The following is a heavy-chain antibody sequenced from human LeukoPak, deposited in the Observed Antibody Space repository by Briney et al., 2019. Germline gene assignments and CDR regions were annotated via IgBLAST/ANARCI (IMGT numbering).Heavy chain of an antibody. CDR3: AKEGYVAAAAYYVY. J-gene: IGHJ4*02. CDR2: ISGSGGST. D-gene: IGHD6-13*01. CDR1: GFTFSCYA. Sequence: GGSLRLSCAASGFTFSCYAMSWVRQAPGKGLEWVSAISGSGGSTYYADSVKGRFTISRDNSKNTLYLQMDSLRAEDTAVYYCAKEGYVAAAAYYVYWGQGTLVTVSS. V-gene: IGHV3-23*01.